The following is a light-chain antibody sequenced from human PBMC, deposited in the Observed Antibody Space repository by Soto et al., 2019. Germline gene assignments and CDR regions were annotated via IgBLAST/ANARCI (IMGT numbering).Light chain of an antibody. CDR3: AAWDDSLRGWV. CDR2: RNN. Sequence: QSVLTQPPSASGNPGQRVTISCSGSSSNIGSHYVYWYHQQLPGTAPKLLISRNNQRPSGVPDRFSGSKSGTSASLAISGLRSEDEVDYYCAAWDDSLRGWVFGGGTQLTVL. CDR1: SSNIGSHY. J-gene: IGLJ3*02. V-gene: IGLV1-47*01.